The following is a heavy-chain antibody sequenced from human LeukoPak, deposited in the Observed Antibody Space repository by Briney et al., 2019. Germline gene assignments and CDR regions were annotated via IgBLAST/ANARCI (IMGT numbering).Heavy chain of an antibody. D-gene: IGHD3-16*01. CDR3: AKEGGSRFYFDY. CDR1: GFTVTSNY. Sequence: GGSLRLSCAVSGFTVTSNYMSWVRQAPGKGLEWVSGISWNSGSIGYADSVKGRFTISRDNAKNSLYLQMNSLRAEDTALYYCAKEGGSRFYFDYWGQGTLVTVSS. CDR2: ISWNSGSI. J-gene: IGHJ4*02. V-gene: IGHV3-9*01.